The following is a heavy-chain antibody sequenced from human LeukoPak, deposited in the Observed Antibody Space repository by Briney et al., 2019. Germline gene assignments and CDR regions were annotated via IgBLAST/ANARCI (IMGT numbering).Heavy chain of an antibody. J-gene: IGHJ4*02. V-gene: IGHV4-4*07. D-gene: IGHD6-19*01. CDR2: IHTSGST. CDR3: AGGGGWYFWDDY. Sequence: SETLSLTCTVSGGSISSYYWSWIRQPAGKGLEWIGRIHTSGSTNYNPSLKSRVTMSVDTSKNQFSLKLSSVTAADTAVYYCAGGGGWYFWDDYWGQGTLVTVSS. CDR1: GGSISSYY.